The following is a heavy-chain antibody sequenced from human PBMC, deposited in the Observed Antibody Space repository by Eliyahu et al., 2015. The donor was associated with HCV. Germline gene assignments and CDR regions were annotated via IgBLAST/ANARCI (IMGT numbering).Heavy chain of an antibody. V-gene: IGHV1-69*06. CDR2: IIPIFGTA. Sequence: QVQLVQSGAEVKKPGSSVKVSCKASGGTFSSYAISWVRQAPGQGLEWMGGIIPIFGTANYAQKFQGRVTITADKSTSTAYMELSSLRSEDTAVYYCARLWYLMGQDYYYGMDVWGQGTTVTVSS. CDR1: GGTFSSYA. CDR3: ARLWYLMGQDYYYGMDV. D-gene: IGHD2-8*01. J-gene: IGHJ6*02.